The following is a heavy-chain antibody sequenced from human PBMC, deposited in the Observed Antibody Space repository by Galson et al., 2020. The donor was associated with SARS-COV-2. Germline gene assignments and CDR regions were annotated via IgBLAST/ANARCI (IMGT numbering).Heavy chain of an antibody. CDR1: KAW. Sequence: KAWMSWVRQAPGKGLEWVGRIKSKTNGGTTDYAAPVKGRFTISRDDSKDTLDLQMNSLKTEDTAVYYCTTAPSKDYWGQGTLVIVSS. CDR3: TTAPSKDY. J-gene: IGHJ4*02. V-gene: IGHV3-15*01. CDR2: IKSKTNGGTT.